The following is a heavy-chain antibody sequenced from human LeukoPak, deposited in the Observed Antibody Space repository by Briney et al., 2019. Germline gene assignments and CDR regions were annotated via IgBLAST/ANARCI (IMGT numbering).Heavy chain of an antibody. V-gene: IGHV1-2*02. CDR2: MNPKSGAI. J-gene: IGHJ3*02. D-gene: IGHD2-15*01. Sequence: ASVTVSFKASGYTLTDYYMHWVRQAPGQGGEWMGWMNPKSGAINYTQKFQGRVTITRDTTISTAYMDLRRMIYEDRDVYYCARVSQSRVVASFDIWGQGTMVTVSS. CDR1: GYTLTDYY. CDR3: ARVSQSRVVASFDI.